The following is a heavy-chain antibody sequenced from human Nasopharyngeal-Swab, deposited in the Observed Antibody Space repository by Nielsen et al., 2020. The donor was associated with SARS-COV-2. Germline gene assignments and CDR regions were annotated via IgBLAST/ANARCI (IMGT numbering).Heavy chain of an antibody. V-gene: IGHV3-33*01. CDR2: IWYDGSNK. D-gene: IGHD6-19*01. J-gene: IGHJ4*02. Sequence: GESLKISCAASGFTFSSYGMHWARQAPGKGLEWVAVIWYDGSNKYYADSVKGRFTISRDNSKNTLYLQMNSLGAEDTAVCYCARDKERAGYSSGWYGLGGQGTLVTVSS. CDR1: GFTFSSYG. CDR3: ARDKERAGYSSGWYGL.